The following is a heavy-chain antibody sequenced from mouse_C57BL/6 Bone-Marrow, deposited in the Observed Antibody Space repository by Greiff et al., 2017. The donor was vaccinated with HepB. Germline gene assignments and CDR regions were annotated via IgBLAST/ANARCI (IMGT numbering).Heavy chain of an antibody. Sequence: EVKLLESGGGLVQPGGSMKLSCAASGFTFSDAWMDWVRQSPEKGLEWVAEIRNKANNHATYYAESVKGRFTISRDDSKSSVYLQMNSLRAEDTGIYYCTRRWGWPYYYAMDYWGQGTSVTVSS. CDR1: GFTFSDAW. D-gene: IGHD2-3*01. J-gene: IGHJ4*01. CDR2: IRNKANNHAT. V-gene: IGHV6-6*01. CDR3: TRRWGWPYYYAMDY.